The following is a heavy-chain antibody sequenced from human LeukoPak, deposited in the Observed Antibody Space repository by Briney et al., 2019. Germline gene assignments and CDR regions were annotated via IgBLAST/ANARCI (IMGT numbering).Heavy chain of an antibody. D-gene: IGHD3-10*01. CDR1: GGTFSSYA. CDR3: AAGGGFVDYYGSGSPNWFDP. CDR2: IIPILGIA. J-gene: IGHJ5*02. V-gene: IGHV1-69*04. Sequence: ASVKVSCKASGGTFSSYAISWVRQAPGQGLEWMGRIIPILGIANYAQKFQGRVTMTEDTSTDTAYMELSSLRSEDTAVYYCAAGGGFVDYYGSGSPNWFDPWGQGTLVTVSS.